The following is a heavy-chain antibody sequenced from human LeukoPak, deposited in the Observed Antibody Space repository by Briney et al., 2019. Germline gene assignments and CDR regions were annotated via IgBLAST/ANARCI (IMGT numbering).Heavy chain of an antibody. CDR2: LYSGGDT. D-gene: IGHD6-6*01. CDR1: GFSVSSDY. Sequence: PGGSLRLSCAASGFSVSSDYMSWVRQAPGKGLEWVSVLYSGGDTYYADSVKGRFTISRDNSKNTLYLQMNSLRAEDTAVYYCAKVNSSSSPDWFDPWGQGTLVTVSS. J-gene: IGHJ5*02. CDR3: AKVNSSSSPDWFDP. V-gene: IGHV3-53*05.